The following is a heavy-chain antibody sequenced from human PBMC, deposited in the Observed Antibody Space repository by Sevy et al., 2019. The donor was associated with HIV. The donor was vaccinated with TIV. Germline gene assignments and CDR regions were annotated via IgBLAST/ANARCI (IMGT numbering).Heavy chain of an antibody. J-gene: IGHJ3*02. CDR1: GFTVSSNY. CDR2: IYSGGST. CDR3: ARWYRVSMVQGGDAFDI. V-gene: IGHV3-53*01. D-gene: IGHD3-10*01. Sequence: GGSLRLSCAASGFTVSSNYMSWVRQAPGKGLEWVSVIYSGGSTYYADSVKGLFTISRDNSKNTLYLQMNSLRAEDTAVYYGARWYRVSMVQGGDAFDIWGQGTMVTVSS.